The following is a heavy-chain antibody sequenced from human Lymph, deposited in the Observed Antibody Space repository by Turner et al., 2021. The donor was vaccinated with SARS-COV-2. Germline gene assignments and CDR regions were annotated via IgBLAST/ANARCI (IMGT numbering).Heavy chain of an antibody. Sequence: QVQLVGSGGGVGQPGGALRLFCAASGVTFSTDVIHWVRRAAGKGLGWGAVLSSDGSNRYYADSVKGLFTISSDTSKNTLYLQMHSMSAEDTAVYYCARYGSGGYFSSGLDVWGQGTTVTVSS. J-gene: IGHJ6*02. CDR1: GVTFSTDV. V-gene: IGHV3-30*04. CDR2: LSSDGSNR. CDR3: ARYGSGGYFSSGLDV. D-gene: IGHD3-10*01.